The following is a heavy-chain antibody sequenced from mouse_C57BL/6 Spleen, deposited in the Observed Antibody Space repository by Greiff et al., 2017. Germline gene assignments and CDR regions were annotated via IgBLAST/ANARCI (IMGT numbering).Heavy chain of an antibody. D-gene: IGHD2-5*01. CDR1: GYTFTSYW. J-gene: IGHJ1*03. CDR3: ERRGSNYWYFDV. CDR2: IYPGSGST. Sequence: QVQLQQPGAELVKPGASVKMSCKASGYTFTSYWITWVKQRPGQGLEWIGDIYPGSGSTNYNEKFKSKATLTVDKSSRTAYMQLSSLTSEDSAVYYCERRGSNYWYFDVWGTGTTVTVSS. V-gene: IGHV1-55*01.